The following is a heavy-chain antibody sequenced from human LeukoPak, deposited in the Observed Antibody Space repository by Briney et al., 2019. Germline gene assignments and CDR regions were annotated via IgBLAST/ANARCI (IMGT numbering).Heavy chain of an antibody. D-gene: IGHD3-22*01. V-gene: IGHV1-46*01. CDR2: INPSGGST. CDR1: GYTFTSYY. Sequence: ASVKVSCKASGYTFTSYYMHWVRQAPGQGLEWMGIINPSGGSTSYAQKFQGRVTMTRDMSTSTVYMELSSLRSEDTAVCYCASGHYYDSSGYRNDAFDIWGQGTMVTVSS. J-gene: IGHJ3*02. CDR3: ASGHYYDSSGYRNDAFDI.